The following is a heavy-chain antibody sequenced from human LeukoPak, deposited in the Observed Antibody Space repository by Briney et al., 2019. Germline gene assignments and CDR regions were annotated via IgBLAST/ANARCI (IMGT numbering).Heavy chain of an antibody. CDR1: GFSFSGYA. V-gene: IGHV3-30*04. CDR2: ISYNGGRK. D-gene: IGHD2-2*01. J-gene: IGHJ4*02. CDR3: AKDADIVVSSYFDY. Sequence: GGSLRLSCVASGFSFSGYAIHWVRQAPGKGLEWVALISYNGGRKDYADSVKGRFTISRDNSKNTLYVQMNSLRAEDTAVYYCAKDADIVVSSYFDYWGQGTLVTVSS.